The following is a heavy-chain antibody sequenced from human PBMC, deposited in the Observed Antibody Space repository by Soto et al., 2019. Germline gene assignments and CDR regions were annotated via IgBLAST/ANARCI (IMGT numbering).Heavy chain of an antibody. Sequence: QVQLVQSGAEVKKPGSSVKVSCKASGGTFSSYTISWVRQAPGQGLEWMGRIIPILGIANYAQKFQGRVTITADKSTSTAYMELSSLRSEDTAVYYCARGGCSSTSCYEDPDYWGQGTLVTVSS. CDR3: ARGGCSSTSCYEDPDY. CDR2: IIPILGIA. D-gene: IGHD2-2*01. V-gene: IGHV1-69*02. CDR1: GGTFSSYT. J-gene: IGHJ4*02.